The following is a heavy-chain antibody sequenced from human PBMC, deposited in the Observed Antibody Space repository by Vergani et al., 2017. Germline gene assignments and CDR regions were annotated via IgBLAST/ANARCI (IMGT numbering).Heavy chain of an antibody. CDR3: ALWAVDTAMVTDAFDI. J-gene: IGHJ3*02. CDR1: GGSFSGYY. Sequence: QVQLQQWGAGLLKPSETLSLTCAVYGGSFSGYYWSWIRQPPGKGLEWNGEINHSGSTNYNPSLESRVTISVDTSKNQFSLKLSSVTAADTAVYYCALWAVDTAMVTDAFDIWGQGTMVTVSS. V-gene: IGHV4-34*01. D-gene: IGHD5-18*01. CDR2: INHSGST.